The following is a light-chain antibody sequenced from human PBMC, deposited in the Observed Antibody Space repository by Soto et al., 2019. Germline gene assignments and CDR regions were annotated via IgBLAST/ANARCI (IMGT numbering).Light chain of an antibody. V-gene: IGKV3-20*01. CDR1: QSGSSNY. CDR2: GAS. J-gene: IGKJ1*01. Sequence: IGLTQSPGTLSLSPGERATLSCRGSQSGSSNYFAWYQQKPGQAPRHLIYGASSRATGIPDRFSGSGSGTDFTLTISRLETEDFAVYYCQQYGGSPVTFGQGTKVDIK. CDR3: QQYGGSPVT.